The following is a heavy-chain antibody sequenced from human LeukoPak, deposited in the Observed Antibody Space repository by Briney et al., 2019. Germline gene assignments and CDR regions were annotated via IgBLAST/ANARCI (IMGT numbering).Heavy chain of an antibody. D-gene: IGHD6-13*01. CDR3: AKRIAAAGALQH. J-gene: IGHJ1*01. CDR2: IFSTGGT. Sequence: PGGSLRLSCTASGFTVSGYMSWVRQAPGKGLEWVSVIFSTGGTYYTDSVKDRFTISRDNSKNTLYLQMNSLRAEDTAVYYCAKRIAAAGALQHWGQGTLVTVSS. CDR1: GFTVSGY. V-gene: IGHV3-66*01.